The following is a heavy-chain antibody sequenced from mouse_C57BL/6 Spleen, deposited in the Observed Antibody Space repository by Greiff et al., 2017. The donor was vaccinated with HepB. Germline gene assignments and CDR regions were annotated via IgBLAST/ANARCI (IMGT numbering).Heavy chain of an antibody. CDR3: ARDRDGYYYFDY. J-gene: IGHJ2*01. D-gene: IGHD2-3*01. V-gene: IGHV3-6*01. Sequence: EVQLVESRPGLVKPSQSLSLTCSVTGYSITSGYYWNWIRQFPGNKLEWMGYISYDGSNNYNPSLKNRISITRDTSKNQFFLKLNSVTTEDTATYYCARDRDGYYYFDYWGQGTTLTVSS. CDR2: ISYDGSN. CDR1: GYSITSGYY.